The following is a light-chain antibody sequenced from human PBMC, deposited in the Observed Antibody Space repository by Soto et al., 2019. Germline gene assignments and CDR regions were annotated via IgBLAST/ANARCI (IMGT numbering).Light chain of an antibody. CDR1: SSDIGGYNY. V-gene: IGLV2-14*01. CDR3: SSYTSISTLYV. J-gene: IGLJ1*01. CDR2: EVS. Sequence: QSALTQPASVSGSPGQSITISCTGGSSDIGGYNYVSWFQQHPGKAPKLMIYEVSHRPSGVSNRFSGSKSDNTASLTISGLQAEDEADYYCSSYTSISTLYVFGTGTKVT.